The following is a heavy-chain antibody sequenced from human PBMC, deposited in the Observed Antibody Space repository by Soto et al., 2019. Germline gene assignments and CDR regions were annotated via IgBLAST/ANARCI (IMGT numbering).Heavy chain of an antibody. CDR3: ATDDPWTARYNWFAP. Sequence: ALVKVSCKVSGYTLTELSMHWVRQAPGKGLEWMGGFDPEDGETIYAQKFQGRVTMTEDTSTDTAYMELSSLRSEDTAVYYCATDDPWTARYNWFAPWGQGPLVTVSS. D-gene: IGHD1-1*01. CDR1: GYTLTELS. J-gene: IGHJ5*02. V-gene: IGHV1-24*01. CDR2: FDPEDGET.